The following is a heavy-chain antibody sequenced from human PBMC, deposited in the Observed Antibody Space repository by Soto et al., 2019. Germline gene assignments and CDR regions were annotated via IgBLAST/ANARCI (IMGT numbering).Heavy chain of an antibody. D-gene: IGHD4-17*01. CDR2: FYTSGST. V-gene: IGHV4-4*07. CDR3: ARERKDYGGNSYFDY. J-gene: IGHJ4*02. CDR1: GGSISSYY. Sequence: PSETLSLTCTVSGGSISSYYWSWIRQPAGKGLEWIGRFYTSGSTNYNPSLKSRVTMSVDMSKNQFSLKLSSVTAADTAVYYCARERKDYGGNSYFDYWGQGTLVTVSS.